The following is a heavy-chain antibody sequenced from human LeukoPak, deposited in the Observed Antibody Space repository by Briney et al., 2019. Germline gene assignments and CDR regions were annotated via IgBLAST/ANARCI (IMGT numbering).Heavy chain of an antibody. J-gene: IGHJ4*02. CDR2: ISWDGGST. CDR3: ARDDIWFGGFSY. V-gene: IGHV3-43*01. Sequence: GGSLRVSCAASGFTFDDYTMHWVRQAPGKGLEWVSLISWDGGSTYYVDSVKGRFTISRDNAKNSLYLQMNSLRAEDTAVYYCARDDIWFGGFSYWGQGTLVTVSS. D-gene: IGHD3-10*01. CDR1: GFTFDDYT.